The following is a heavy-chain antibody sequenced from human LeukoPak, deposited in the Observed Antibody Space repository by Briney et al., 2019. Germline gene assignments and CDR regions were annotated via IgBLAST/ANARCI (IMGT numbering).Heavy chain of an antibody. CDR1: GFTFSSYD. V-gene: IGHV3-13*01. CDR3: ARVGYYGSGSYTSGVCAFDI. D-gene: IGHD3-10*01. J-gene: IGHJ3*02. Sequence: GGSLRLSCAASGFTFSSYDMHWVRQATGKGLEWVSAIGTAGDTYYPGSVKGRFTISRENAKNSLYLQMISLRAGDTAVYYCARVGYYGSGSYTSGVCAFDIWGQGTMVTVSS. CDR2: IGTAGDT.